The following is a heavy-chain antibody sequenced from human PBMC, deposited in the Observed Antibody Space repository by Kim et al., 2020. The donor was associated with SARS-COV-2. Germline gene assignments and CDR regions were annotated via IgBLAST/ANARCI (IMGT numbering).Heavy chain of an antibody. D-gene: IGHD6-13*01. J-gene: IGHJ6*02. CDR2: ISSSSSYI. V-gene: IGHV3-21*01. CDR1: GFTFSSYS. CDR3: ARGERIAAESLLRYYYGMDV. Sequence: GGSLRLSCAASGFTFSSYSMNWVRQAPGKGLEWVSSISSSSSYIYYADSVKGRFTISRDNAKNSLYLQMNSLRAEDTAVYYCARGERIAAESLLRYYYGMDVWGQGTTVTVSS.